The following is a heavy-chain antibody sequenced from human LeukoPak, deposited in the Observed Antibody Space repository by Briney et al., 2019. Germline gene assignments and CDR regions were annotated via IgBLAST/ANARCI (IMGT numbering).Heavy chain of an antibody. CDR1: GYIFSTYG. J-gene: IGHJ4*02. V-gene: IGHV1-18*01. Sequence: GASVKVSCKASGYIFSTYGISWVRQAPEQGLEWMGCISGYNGNTNYAQKLQGRVTMTTDTSTSTAYMELRSLRSDDTAVYYCARRRSEEFDFDCWGQGTLVTVSS. CDR3: ARRRSEEFDFDC. CDR2: ISGYNGNT. D-gene: IGHD6-19*01.